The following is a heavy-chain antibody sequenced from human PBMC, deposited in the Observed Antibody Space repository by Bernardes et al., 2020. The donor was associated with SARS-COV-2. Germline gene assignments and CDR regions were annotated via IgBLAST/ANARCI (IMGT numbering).Heavy chain of an antibody. CDR1: GGSFSSHY. CDR2: INHSGSS. V-gene: IGHV4-34*01. Sequence: SETLSLTCAVYGGSFSSHYWAWIRQPPGRGLEWVGEINHSGSSTYNPSLKSRVTLSVDTSKMQFSLKLTTVNAADMAVYYCASGAPFVFLSGYAFGRGGPFDPWGQGVLFTVAS. D-gene: IGHD3-3*01. CDR3: ASGAPFVFLSGYAFGRGGPFDP. J-gene: IGHJ5*02.